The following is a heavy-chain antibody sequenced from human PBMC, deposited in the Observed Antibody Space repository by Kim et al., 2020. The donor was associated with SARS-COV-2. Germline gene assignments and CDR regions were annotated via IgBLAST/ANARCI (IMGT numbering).Heavy chain of an antibody. V-gene: IGHV3-23*01. J-gene: IGHJ4*02. CDR2: IRGSGGST. CDR3: AKDPVDSSSGSTYFDY. CDR1: GFTFSSYA. D-gene: IGHD6-13*01. Sequence: GGSLRLSCAASGFTFSSYAMSWVRQAPGKGLEWVSAIRGSGGSTYYADSVKGRFTISRDNSKNTLYLQMNSLRAEDTAVYYCAKDPVDSSSGSTYFDYWGQETLVTVSS.